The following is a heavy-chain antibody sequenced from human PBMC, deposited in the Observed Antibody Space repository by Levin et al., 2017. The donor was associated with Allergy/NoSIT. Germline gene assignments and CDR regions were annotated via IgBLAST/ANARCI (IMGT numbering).Heavy chain of an antibody. J-gene: IGHJ4*02. CDR2: IDWDDDK. Sequence: TLSLTCSFSGFSLSTSGMCVSWIRQPPGKALEWLARIDWDDDKYYNTSLKTRLTISKDTSKNQVVLTMTNMDPVDTATYYCARILSYGDYVPFDYWGRGTLVTVSS. V-gene: IGHV2-70*11. CDR1: GFSLSTSGMC. CDR3: ARILSYGDYVPFDY. D-gene: IGHD4-17*01.